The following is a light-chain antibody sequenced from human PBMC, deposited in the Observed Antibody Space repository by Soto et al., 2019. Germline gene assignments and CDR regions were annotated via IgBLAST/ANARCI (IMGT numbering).Light chain of an antibody. CDR1: QSVSSY. V-gene: IGKV3-15*01. Sequence: EIVLTQSPATLSLSPGERATLSCRASQSVSSYLAWYQQKPGQAPRLLIYDASTRATDIADRFSGSGSGTEFTLTIGGLQSEDFAVYYCQQYNNRPPITFGQGTRLEIK. CDR3: QQYNNRPPIT. J-gene: IGKJ5*01. CDR2: DAS.